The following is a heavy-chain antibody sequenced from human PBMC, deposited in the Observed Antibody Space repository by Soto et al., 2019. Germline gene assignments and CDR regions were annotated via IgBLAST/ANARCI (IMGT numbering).Heavy chain of an antibody. V-gene: IGHV1-69*06. CDR1: GGTFSSYA. CDR2: IIPIFGTA. J-gene: IGHJ4*02. CDR3: AREEAAVGDSYYFDY. D-gene: IGHD6-19*01. Sequence: GASVKVSCKASGGTFSSYAISWVRQAPGQGLEWMGGIIPIFGTANYAQKFQGRVTITADKSTSTAYMELSSLRSEDTAVYYCAREEAAVGDSYYFDYWGQGTLVTVSS.